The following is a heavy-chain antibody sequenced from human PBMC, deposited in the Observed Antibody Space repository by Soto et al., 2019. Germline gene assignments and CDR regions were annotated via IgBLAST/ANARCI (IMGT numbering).Heavy chain of an antibody. CDR3: VRPQAKELGTIRGAFDI. V-gene: IGHV5-51*01. Sequence: GESLKISCKGSVDAFTSHWIAWVRQMPGKGLELMGLIYPADSDTRYSPSFEGQVTISVDKSISSAYLQWSRLKASDTAMYYCVRPQAKELGTIRGAFDIWGQGTKVTVSS. CDR2: IYPADSDT. CDR1: VDAFTSHW. J-gene: IGHJ3*02. D-gene: IGHD3-10*01.